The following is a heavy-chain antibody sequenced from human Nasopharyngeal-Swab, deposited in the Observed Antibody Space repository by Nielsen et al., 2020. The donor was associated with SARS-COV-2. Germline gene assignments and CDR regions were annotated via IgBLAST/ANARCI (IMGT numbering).Heavy chain of an antibody. J-gene: IGHJ4*02. V-gene: IGHV3-73*01. Sequence: LSLTCAASGFTFSDSAIHWVRQASGKGLEWVGRIRSKGNNYATAYAASVKGRFIIFRDDPTNTAYLQMNSLKTEDTAVYYCTRCGGGCYSGRDYWGQGTLVTVSS. CDR1: GFTFSDSA. D-gene: IGHD2-21*02. CDR2: IRSKGNNYAT. CDR3: TRCGGGCYSGRDY.